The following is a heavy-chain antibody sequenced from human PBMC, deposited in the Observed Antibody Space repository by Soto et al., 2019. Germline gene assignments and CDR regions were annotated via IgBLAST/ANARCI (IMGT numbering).Heavy chain of an antibody. CDR1: GLPFDKYA. D-gene: IGHD6-13*01. CDR3: ARTGIAPSGTMYGMDV. V-gene: IGHV3-23*01. CDR2: ISGGSPRE. J-gene: IGHJ6*02. Sequence: GGSLRLSCEASGLPFDKYAMSWVRQTSGKGLEWVAAISGGSPREFYAESLKGRFTISRDNAKNSLSLQMNSLRGDDTAVYYCARTGIAPSGTMYGMDVSGQGTTVIVSS.